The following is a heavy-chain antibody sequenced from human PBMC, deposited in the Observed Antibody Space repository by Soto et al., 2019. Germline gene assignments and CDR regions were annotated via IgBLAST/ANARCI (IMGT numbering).Heavy chain of an antibody. V-gene: IGHV4-59*12. CDR3: ARDGDYFGSGSPPLLSK. J-gene: IGHJ4*02. CDR1: GDSISSYY. CDR2: IHYSGST. D-gene: IGHD3-10*01. Sequence: SETLSLTCTVSGDSISSYYWSWIRQPPGKGLEWIGYIHYSGSTSYNPSLKSRVTITIDTSKNQFSLKLTSVTAADTAVYYFARDGDYFGSGSPPLLSKWGQGTLVTVSS.